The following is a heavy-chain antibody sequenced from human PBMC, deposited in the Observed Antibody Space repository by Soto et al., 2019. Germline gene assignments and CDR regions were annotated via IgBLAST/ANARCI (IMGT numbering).Heavy chain of an antibody. J-gene: IGHJ6*02. CDR3: THHGYYSYGMDV. Sequence: QITLKESGPTLVKPTQTLTLTCTFSGFSLSTSGVGVGWIRQPPGKALEWLALIFWDDDKRYSPSLKSRLTITKDTSKNQVVLTMTNMEPVDAATYYCTHHGYYSYGMDVWGQGTTVTVSS. CDR2: IFWDDDK. V-gene: IGHV2-5*02. CDR1: GFSLSTSGVG.